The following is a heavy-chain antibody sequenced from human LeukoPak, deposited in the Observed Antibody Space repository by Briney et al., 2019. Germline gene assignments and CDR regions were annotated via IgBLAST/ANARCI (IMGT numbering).Heavy chain of an antibody. CDR2: INPNSGGT. V-gene: IGHV1-2*02. CDR3: ATCAVVPAAISDAFDI. D-gene: IGHD2-2*01. J-gene: IGHJ3*02. Sequence: ASVKVSCKASGYTFTGYYMHWVRQAPGQGLEWMGWINPNSGGTNYAQKFQGRVTMTRDTSISTAYMELSRLRSDDTAVYYCATCAVVPAAISDAFDIWGQGTMVTVSS. CDR1: GYTFTGYY.